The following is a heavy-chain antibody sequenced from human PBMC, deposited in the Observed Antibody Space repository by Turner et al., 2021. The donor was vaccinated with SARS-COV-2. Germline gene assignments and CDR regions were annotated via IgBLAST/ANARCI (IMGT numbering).Heavy chain of an antibody. CDR1: VGSISSSSYY. V-gene: IGHV4-39*01. Sequence: QLQLQESGPGLVKPSETLSLTCSFSVGSISSSSYYWGRIRQPPGKGLEWIGSIYYSVRTYYNPSLKSRVTISVDTSKNQFSLKLSSVTAADTAVYYCAGEVVVLTTTHYGMDVWGQGTTVTVSS. CDR3: AGEVVVLTTTHYGMDV. CDR2: IYYSVRT. J-gene: IGHJ6*02. D-gene: IGHD1-26*01.